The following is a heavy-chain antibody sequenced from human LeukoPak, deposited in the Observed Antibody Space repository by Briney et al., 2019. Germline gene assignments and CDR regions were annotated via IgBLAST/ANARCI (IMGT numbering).Heavy chain of an antibody. D-gene: IGHD6-19*01. Sequence: GGSLRLSCAASGFTVSSNYMSWVRQAPGKGLEWVSAISGSGGSTYYADSVKGRFTISRDNSKNTLYLQMNSLRAEDTAVYYCARDSSGWYAQSPNWFDPWGQGTLVTVSS. CDR3: ARDSSGWYAQSPNWFDP. CDR2: ISGSGGST. CDR1: GFTVSSNY. V-gene: IGHV3-23*01. J-gene: IGHJ5*02.